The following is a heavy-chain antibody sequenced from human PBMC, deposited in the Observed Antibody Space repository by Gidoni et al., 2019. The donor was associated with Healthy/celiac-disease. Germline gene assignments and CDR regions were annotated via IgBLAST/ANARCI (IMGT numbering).Heavy chain of an antibody. V-gene: IGHV3-23*01. CDR3: AKGRGVRMVRGVMGAFDI. Sequence: EVQLLESGGGLVQPGGSLRISCAASGFTFSSFAMSWVRQAPGKGLEWFSAISGSGGSTYYADSVKGRFTISRDNSKNTLYLQMNSLRAEDTAVYYCAKGRGVRMVRGVMGAFDIWGQGTMVTVSS. J-gene: IGHJ3*02. D-gene: IGHD3-10*01. CDR1: GFTFSSFA. CDR2: ISGSGGST.